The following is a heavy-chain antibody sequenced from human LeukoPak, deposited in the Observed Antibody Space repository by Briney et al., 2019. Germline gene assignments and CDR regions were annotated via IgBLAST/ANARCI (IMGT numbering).Heavy chain of an antibody. CDR1: GYTFTSYD. J-gene: IGHJ4*02. Sequence: ASVKVSCKASGYTFTSYDINWVRQATGQGLEWMGWMNPNSGNTGYAQKFQGRVTMTRNTSISTAYMELSSLRSEDTDVYYCERSPSRERKWIQLWSPNFDYWGQGTLVTVSS. CDR3: ERSPSRERKWIQLWSPNFDY. CDR2: MNPNSGNT. D-gene: IGHD5-18*01. V-gene: IGHV1-8*01.